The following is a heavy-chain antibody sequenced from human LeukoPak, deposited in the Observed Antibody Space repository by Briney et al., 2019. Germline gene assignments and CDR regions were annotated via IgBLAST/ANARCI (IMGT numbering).Heavy chain of an antibody. J-gene: IGHJ3*02. CDR1: VYTLTELS. CDR3: ATDLTTVTTWVDAFDI. V-gene: IGHV1-24*01. Sequence: ASVKVSCKVSVYTLTELSMHWVRQAPGKGLEWMGGFDPEDGETIYAQEFQGRVTMTEDTSTDTAYMELSSLRSEDTAVYYCATDLTTVTTWVDAFDIWGQGTMVTVSS. CDR2: FDPEDGET. D-gene: IGHD4-17*01.